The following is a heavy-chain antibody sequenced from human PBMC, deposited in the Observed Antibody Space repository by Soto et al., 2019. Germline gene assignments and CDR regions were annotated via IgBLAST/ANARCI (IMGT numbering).Heavy chain of an antibody. CDR1: GGSISSGGYY. J-gene: IGHJ4*02. Sequence: SETLSLTCTVSGGSISSGGYYWSWIRQHPGKGLEWIGYIYYSGSTNYNPSLKSRVTISVDTSKNQFSLKLSSVTAADTAVYYCARGGVVVPAATFDYWGQGTLVTVSS. V-gene: IGHV4-61*08. CDR2: IYYSGST. D-gene: IGHD2-2*01. CDR3: ARGGVVVPAATFDY.